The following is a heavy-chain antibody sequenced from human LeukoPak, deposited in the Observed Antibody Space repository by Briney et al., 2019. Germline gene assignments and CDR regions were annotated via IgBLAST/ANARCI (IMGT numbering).Heavy chain of an antibody. Sequence: GGSLRLSCVGSGFTFSIYGMNWVRQAPGKGLEWVSGFSGSGRSTYYADSVKGRFTISRDNSKNTLYLQMSSLRVEDTSVYFCARDRCGGADCANWFDPWGQGTLVIVSS. V-gene: IGHV3-23*01. J-gene: IGHJ5*02. CDR2: FSGSGRST. D-gene: IGHD2-21*02. CDR3: ARDRCGGADCANWFDP. CDR1: GFTFSIYG.